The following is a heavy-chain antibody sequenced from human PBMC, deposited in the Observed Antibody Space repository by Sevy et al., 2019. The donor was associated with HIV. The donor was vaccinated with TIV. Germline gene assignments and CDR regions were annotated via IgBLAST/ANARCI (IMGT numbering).Heavy chain of an antibody. D-gene: IGHD3-9*01. Sequence: ASVKVSCKASGYTFTSYGISWVRQAPGQGLEWMGWISAYNGNTNYAQKLQGRVTMTTDTSTSTAYMELRSLRSDDTAVYYCARCSKRNYYDILTGRYGMDVGGQGTTVTVSS. J-gene: IGHJ6*02. CDR3: ARCSKRNYYDILTGRYGMDV. CDR1: GYTFTSYG. CDR2: ISAYNGNT. V-gene: IGHV1-18*01.